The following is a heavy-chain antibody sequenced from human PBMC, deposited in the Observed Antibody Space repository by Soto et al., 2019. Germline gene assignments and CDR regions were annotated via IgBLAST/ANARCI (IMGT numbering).Heavy chain of an antibody. CDR2: IIPIFGTA. CDR1: GGTFSSYA. Sequence: SVKVSCKASGGTFSSYAISWVRQAPGQGLEWMGGIIPIFGTANYAQKFQGRVTITADESTSTAYMELSSLRSEDTAVYYCARSDYYGSGSYRSPPSPYCYYYGMDVWGQGTTVTVSS. CDR3: ARSDYYGSGSYRSPPSPYCYYYGMDV. J-gene: IGHJ6*02. V-gene: IGHV1-69*13. D-gene: IGHD3-10*01.